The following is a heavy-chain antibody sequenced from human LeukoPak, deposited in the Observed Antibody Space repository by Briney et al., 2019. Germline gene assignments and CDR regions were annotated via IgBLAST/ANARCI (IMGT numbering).Heavy chain of an antibody. CDR2: IYTSGNT. CDR1: GGSFNSLF. CDR3: ARRGTWFDP. J-gene: IGHJ5*02. V-gene: IGHV4-4*09. D-gene: IGHD3-10*01. Sequence: ASETLSLTCTVSGGSFNSLFWSWIRQPPGKALEWIGYIYTSGNTYYSPSLKSRVTISLDMSKNQFSLKLISVTAADTAVYYCARRGTWFDPWGQGTLVTVSS.